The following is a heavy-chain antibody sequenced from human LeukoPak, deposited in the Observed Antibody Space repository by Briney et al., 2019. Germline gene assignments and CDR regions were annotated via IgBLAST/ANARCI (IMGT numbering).Heavy chain of an antibody. J-gene: IGHJ4*02. D-gene: IGHD2-15*01. CDR1: GFTFSSYS. CDR2: ISSSSSYI. CDR3: ARDGPVVAATATGDY. V-gene: IGHV3-21*01. Sequence: PGGSLRLSCAASGFTFSSYSMNWVSQAPGKGLEWVSSISSSSSYIYYADSVKGRFTISRDNAKNSLYLQMNSLRAEDTAVYYCARDGPVVAATATGDYWGQGTLVTVSS.